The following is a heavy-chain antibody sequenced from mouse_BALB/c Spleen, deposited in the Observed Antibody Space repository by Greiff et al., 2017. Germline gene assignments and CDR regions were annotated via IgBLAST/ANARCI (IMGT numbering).Heavy chain of an antibody. J-gene: IGHJ4*01. D-gene: IGHD1-1*01. V-gene: IGHV1-18*01. CDR1: GYTFTDYN. CDR2: INPNNGGT. CDR3: ARLTTVASMDY. Sequence: EVKVVESGPELVKPGASVKIPCKASGYTFTDYNMDWVKQSHGKSLEWIGDINPNNGGTIYNQKFKGKATLTVDKSSSTAYMELRSLTSEDTAVYYCARLTTVASMDYWGQGTSVTVSS.